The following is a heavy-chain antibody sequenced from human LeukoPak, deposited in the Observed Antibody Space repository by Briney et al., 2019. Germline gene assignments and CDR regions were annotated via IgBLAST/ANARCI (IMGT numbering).Heavy chain of an antibody. CDR2: ISAYNGNT. V-gene: IGHV1-18*01. J-gene: IGHJ4*02. D-gene: IGHD3-3*01. CDR1: GYTFTSYG. CDR3: ARGGYDFWSGYLGAPDY. Sequence: ASVKVSCKASGYTFTSYGISWVRQAPGQGLEWVGWISAYNGNTNYAQKLQGRVTMTTDTSTSTAYMELSSLRSEDTAVYYCARGGYDFWSGYLGAPDYWGQGTLVTVSS.